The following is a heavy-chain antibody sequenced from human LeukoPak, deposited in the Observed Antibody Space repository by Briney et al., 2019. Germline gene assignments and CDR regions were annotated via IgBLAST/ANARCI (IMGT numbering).Heavy chain of an antibody. Sequence: GGSLRLSCAASGFTFSCYWMSWVRQAPGKGLEWVANIKQDGSEKYYVDSVKGRFTISRDNAKNSLYLQMNSLRAEDTAVYYCAREVRSGSLNWFDPWGQGTLVTVSS. J-gene: IGHJ5*02. D-gene: IGHD1-26*01. CDR1: GFTFSCYW. CDR2: IKQDGSEK. V-gene: IGHV3-7*01. CDR3: AREVRSGSLNWFDP.